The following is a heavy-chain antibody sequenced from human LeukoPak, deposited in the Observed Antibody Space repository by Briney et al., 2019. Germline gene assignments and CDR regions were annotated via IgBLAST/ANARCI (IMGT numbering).Heavy chain of an antibody. D-gene: IGHD2/OR15-2a*01. V-gene: IGHV3-21*06. J-gene: IGHJ4*02. CDR2: ITSGSDYI. Sequence: TGGSLRISCAASGFTFRSYTMNWVRQAPGKGLQWVPSITSGSDYIYYADSVRGRFTISRDNAKNSLYLQMNSLSPEDTAMYYCVRDSSFSNNWGQGTLVTVSS. CDR1: GFTFRSYT. CDR3: VRDSSFSNN.